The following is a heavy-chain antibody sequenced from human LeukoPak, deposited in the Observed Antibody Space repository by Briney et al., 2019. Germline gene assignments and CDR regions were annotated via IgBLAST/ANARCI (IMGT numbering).Heavy chain of an antibody. J-gene: IGHJ4*02. CDR3: ATAHTYYYDR. D-gene: IGHD3-22*01. CDR2: IWYDGSNK. Sequence: GSSLRLSCAASGFTFSTYAMHWVRQAPGKGLEWVAVIWYDGSNKYYADSVKGRFTISRDNSKNTLHLQMDSLRDEDTAVYYCATAHTYYYDRWGQGTLVTVSS. CDR1: GFTFSTYA. V-gene: IGHV3-33*01.